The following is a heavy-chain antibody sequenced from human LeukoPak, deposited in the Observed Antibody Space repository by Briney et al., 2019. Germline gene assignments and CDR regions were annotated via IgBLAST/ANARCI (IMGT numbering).Heavy chain of an antibody. D-gene: IGHD3-22*01. CDR3: ARHGRYSSGSRWFGP. J-gene: IGHJ5*02. V-gene: IGHV5-51*01. Sequence: GESLKISCHGSGYSFTSYWIGWVRQMPGKGLEWAGIIYPDDSDTKYSPSFQGQVTISADKSISTAYLQWSSLKASDTAMYYCARHGRYSSGSRWFGPWGQGTLVTVSS. CDR1: GYSFTSYW. CDR2: IYPDDSDT.